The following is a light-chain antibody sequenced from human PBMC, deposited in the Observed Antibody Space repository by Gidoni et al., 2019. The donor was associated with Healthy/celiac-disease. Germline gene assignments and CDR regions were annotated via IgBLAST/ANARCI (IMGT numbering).Light chain of an antibody. CDR3: QQRRNWPPLCT. CDR1: QSVSSY. J-gene: IGKJ2*02. CDR2: DAS. V-gene: IGKV3-11*01. Sequence: EIVLTQSPATLSLSPGERATLSCRASQSVSSYLAWYQQKPGQAPRLLIYDASNRATGIPARFSGSGSGTDFTLTISSLEPEDFAVYYCQQRRNWPPLCTFGQGTKLEIK.